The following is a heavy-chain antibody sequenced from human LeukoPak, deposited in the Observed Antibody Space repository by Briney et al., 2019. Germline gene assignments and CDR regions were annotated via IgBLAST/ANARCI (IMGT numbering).Heavy chain of an antibody. CDR3: ARLGGSGSYQAD. D-gene: IGHD3-10*01. CDR1: GGTFSNSA. V-gene: IGHV1-46*01. CDR2: INPSGGST. J-gene: IGHJ4*02. Sequence: ASVKVSCKASGGTFSNSAISWVRQAPGQGLEWMGIINPSGGSTSYAQKFQGRVTMTRDMSTSTFYMELSSLRSEDTAVYYCARLGGSGSYQADWGQGTLVTVSS.